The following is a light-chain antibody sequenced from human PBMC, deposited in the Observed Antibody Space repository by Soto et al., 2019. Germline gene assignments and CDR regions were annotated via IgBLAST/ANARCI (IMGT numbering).Light chain of an antibody. CDR2: KAS. V-gene: IGKV1-5*03. CDR3: QQYKNYSWT. CDR1: QTIDSS. Sequence: DIQLTQSPSTLSASVGDRVTITCRTSQTIDSSLAWYQQKPGKAPQVLIYKASSLESGVPSRFSGSESGTEFTLTISSLQPDDFATYYCQQYKNYSWTFCQGTKVEIK. J-gene: IGKJ1*01.